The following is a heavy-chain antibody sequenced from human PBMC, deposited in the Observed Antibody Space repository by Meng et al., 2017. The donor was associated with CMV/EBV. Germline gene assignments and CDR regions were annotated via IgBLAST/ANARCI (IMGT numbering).Heavy chain of an antibody. J-gene: IGHJ4*02. CDR2: IYYSGST. Sequence: ETLSLTCTVSGGSVSSGSYYWSWIRQPPGKGLEWIGYIYYSGSTNYNPSLKSRVTISVDTSKNQFSLKLSSVTAADTAVYYCAKSPARSTSPGDYFDYWGQGTLVTVSS. D-gene: IGHD2-2*01. CDR3: AKSPARSTSPGDYFDY. V-gene: IGHV4-61*01. CDR1: GGSVSSGSYY.